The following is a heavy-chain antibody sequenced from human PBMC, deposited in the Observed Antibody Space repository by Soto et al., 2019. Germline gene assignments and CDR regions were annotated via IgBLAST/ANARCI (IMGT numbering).Heavy chain of an antibody. D-gene: IGHD2-8*01. V-gene: IGHV3-74*01. CDR3: ARGYCTNGVCP. CDR2: ISPDGSST. CDR1: GFRFSNYW. J-gene: IGHJ5*02. Sequence: GGSLRLSCAASGFRFSNYWMHWVRQAPGKGLVWVSRISPDGSSTSYADSVKGRFTISRDNAKNTLYLQMNSLRAEDTAVYYCARGYCTNGVCPWGQGTLVTVSS.